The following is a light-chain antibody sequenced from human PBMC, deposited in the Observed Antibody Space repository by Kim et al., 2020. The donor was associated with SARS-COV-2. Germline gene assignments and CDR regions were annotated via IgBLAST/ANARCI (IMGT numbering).Light chain of an antibody. CDR3: QQSHDVPLT. CDR2: AVS. Sequence: ASVGDSVTMTCLASKHTSDYVNWYQQKPGKAPKLLIYAVSNLQTGVPSRFSGSGSGTYFTLTISSLQPEDFATYYCQQSHDVPLTFGGGTKVDIK. V-gene: IGKV1-39*01. CDR1: KHTSDY. J-gene: IGKJ4*01.